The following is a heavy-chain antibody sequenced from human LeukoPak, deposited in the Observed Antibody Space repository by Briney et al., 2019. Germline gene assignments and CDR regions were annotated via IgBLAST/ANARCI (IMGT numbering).Heavy chain of an antibody. J-gene: IGHJ4*02. V-gene: IGHV3-30-3*01. CDR3: AGGQDYYESCRD. D-gene: IGHD3-22*01. CDR2: ISYDAANK. Sequence: GGSLRLSCAASGFTFSNFAMHWVRQAPVKGLKWVAVISYDAANKYYIDSVKGRFTISRDNSKNTVYLQMNSLRPEDTAVYYCAGGQDYYESCRDWGQGTLVTVSS. CDR1: GFTFSNFA.